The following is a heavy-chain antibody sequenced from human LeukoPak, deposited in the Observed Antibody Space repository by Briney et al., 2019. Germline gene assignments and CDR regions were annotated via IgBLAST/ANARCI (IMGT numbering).Heavy chain of an antibody. D-gene: IGHD4/OR15-4a*01. CDR2: ISTSGGRT. J-gene: IGHJ4*02. CDR3: AKDLRNGENYGFLDY. CDR1: GFTFSSSN. V-gene: IGHV3-23*01. Sequence: GGSLRLSCAASGFTFSSSNMNWVRQTPDKGLEWVASISTSGGRTYYADFVKGRFTVSRDNPKNTLYLQMDSLRVEDTAIYYCAKDLRNGENYGFLDYWGQGTLVTVSS.